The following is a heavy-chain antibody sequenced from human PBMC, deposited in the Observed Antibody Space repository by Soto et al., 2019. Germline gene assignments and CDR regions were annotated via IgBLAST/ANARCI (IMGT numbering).Heavy chain of an antibody. Sequence: SETLSLTCTVSGGSINSYYWGFIRQPPGKGLECIGYIHYSGSTNYNPSLKSRVTISVDTPKNQFSLKVNSMTAADTAVYYCARGGLAARKGRGFDPWGQGTLVTVSS. CDR3: ARGGLAARKGRGFDP. CDR1: GGSINSYY. J-gene: IGHJ5*02. D-gene: IGHD6-6*01. V-gene: IGHV4-59*01. CDR2: IHYSGST.